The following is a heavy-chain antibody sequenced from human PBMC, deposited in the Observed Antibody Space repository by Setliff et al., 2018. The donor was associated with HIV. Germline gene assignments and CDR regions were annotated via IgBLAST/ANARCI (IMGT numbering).Heavy chain of an antibody. CDR1: GYTFSSYG. J-gene: IGHJ3*01. CDR2: INSYDGNT. V-gene: IGHV1-18*01. D-gene: IGHD1-1*01. Sequence: ASVKVSCKASGYTFSSYGISWVRQAPGQGLEWMGWINSYDGNTNYEQKFQGRVTMTTDTSTTSAYLELRSLRPDDTAVYFCARNKLSDAFDVWGPGAMVTVSS. CDR3: ARNKLSDAFDV.